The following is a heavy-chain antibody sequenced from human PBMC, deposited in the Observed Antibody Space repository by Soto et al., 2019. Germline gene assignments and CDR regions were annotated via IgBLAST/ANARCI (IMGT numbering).Heavy chain of an antibody. J-gene: IGHJ4*02. CDR2: ISYDGSNK. Sequence: PGGSLRLSCAASGSTFSSYAMHWVRQAPGKGLEWVAVISYDGSNKYYADSVKGRFTISRDNSKNTLYLQMNSLRAEDTAVYYCARVAVAGTEGYYFDYWGQGTLVTVSS. D-gene: IGHD6-19*01. CDR3: ARVAVAGTEGYYFDY. V-gene: IGHV3-30-3*01. CDR1: GSTFSSYA.